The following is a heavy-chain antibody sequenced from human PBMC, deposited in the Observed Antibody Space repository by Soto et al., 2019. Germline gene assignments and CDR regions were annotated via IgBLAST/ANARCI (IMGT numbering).Heavy chain of an antibody. CDR2: IYYSGST. V-gene: IGHV4-31*03. Sequence: PSETLSLTCTVYGVSISSGGYYWSWIRQHPGKGLEWIGYIYYSGSTYYNPSLKSRVTISVDTSKNQFSLKLSSVTAADTAVYYCARAGYSYGPDYWGQGTLVTVSS. D-gene: IGHD5-18*01. CDR3: ARAGYSYGPDY. CDR1: GVSISSGGYY. J-gene: IGHJ4*02.